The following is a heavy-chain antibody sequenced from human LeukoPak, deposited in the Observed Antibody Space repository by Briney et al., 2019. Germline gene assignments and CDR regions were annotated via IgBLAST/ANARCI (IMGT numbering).Heavy chain of an antibody. CDR2: IKLDGREK. D-gene: IGHD3-3*01. Sequence: GGSLRLSCVASGFTFGKYWMSWVRQAPGKGLEWVANIKLDGREKNYVDSVKGRFTISRDNTKNSLYLQMNSLRAEDTAVFYCARDQYDTWSRRGNFDSWGQGTLVIVSS. CDR3: ARDQYDTWSRRGNFDS. V-gene: IGHV3-7*03. CDR1: GFTFGKYW. J-gene: IGHJ4*02.